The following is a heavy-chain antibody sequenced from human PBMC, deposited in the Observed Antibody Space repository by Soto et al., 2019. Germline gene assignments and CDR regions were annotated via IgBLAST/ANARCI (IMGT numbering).Heavy chain of an antibody. Sequence: SQTLSLPCAISGDSVSSNSAAWNWIRQSPSRGLEWLGRTYYRSKWYNDYAVSVKSRITINPDTSKNQFSLQLNSVTPEDTAVYYCARGGDWGLRNLVAFDIWGQGTMVTVSS. J-gene: IGHJ3*02. CDR2: TYYRSKWYN. V-gene: IGHV6-1*01. CDR3: ARGGDWGLRNLVAFDI. CDR1: GDSVSSNSAA. D-gene: IGHD1-26*01.